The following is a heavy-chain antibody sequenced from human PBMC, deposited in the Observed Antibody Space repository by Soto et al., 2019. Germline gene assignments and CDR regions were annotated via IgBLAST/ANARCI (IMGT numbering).Heavy chain of an antibody. D-gene: IGHD3-9*01. CDR1: GGSISSGDYY. CDR3: ARDRADFDWSLRGYYYYGMDV. V-gene: IGHV4-30-4*01. CDR2: IYYSGST. J-gene: IGHJ6*02. Sequence: SETLSLTCTVSGGSISSGDYYWRWIRQPPGKGLEWIGYIYYSGSTYYNPSLKSRVTISVDTSKNQFSLKLSSVTAADTAVYYCARDRADFDWSLRGYYYYGMDVWGQGTTVTVSS.